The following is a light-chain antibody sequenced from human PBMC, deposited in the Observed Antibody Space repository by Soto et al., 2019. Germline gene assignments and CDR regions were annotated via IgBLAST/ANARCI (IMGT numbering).Light chain of an antibody. Sequence: EIQMTQSPSTLSASVGDRVTITCRASQSIKDWLAWYQQKPGKAPKLLIFDASSLESGVPSRFSGSGSGSQFTLTISSLQPDDFAIYYCQQYNSYPWTFGQGTKV. CDR2: DAS. J-gene: IGKJ1*01. CDR1: QSIKDW. V-gene: IGKV1-5*01. CDR3: QQYNSYPWT.